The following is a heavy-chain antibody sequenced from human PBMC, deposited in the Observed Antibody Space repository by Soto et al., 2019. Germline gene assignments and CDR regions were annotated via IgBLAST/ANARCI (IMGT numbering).Heavy chain of an antibody. V-gene: IGHV4-30-2*01. Sequence: LSLTCAVSGGSISSGGYSWSWIRQPPGKGLEWIGYIYHSGSTYYNPSLKSRVTISVDRSKNQFSLKLSSVTAADTAVYYCARDRRLRDAFDIWGQGTMVTVSS. CDR1: GGSISSGGYS. J-gene: IGHJ3*02. CDR2: IYHSGST. CDR3: ARDRRLRDAFDI.